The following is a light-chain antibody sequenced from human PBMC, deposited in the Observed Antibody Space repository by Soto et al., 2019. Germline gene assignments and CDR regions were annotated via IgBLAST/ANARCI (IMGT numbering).Light chain of an antibody. CDR2: GAS. V-gene: IGKV3-20*01. CDR1: QSVSSSY. CDR3: QQYGSSPGT. J-gene: IGKJ1*01. Sequence: EIVLTQSPGTLSLSPGERATLSCRASQSVSSSYLAWYQQKPGQAPRLLIYGASSRATGIPDRFSGSGSGTDFTITISRLEPEDFAVYYSQQYGSSPGTFGQGTMV.